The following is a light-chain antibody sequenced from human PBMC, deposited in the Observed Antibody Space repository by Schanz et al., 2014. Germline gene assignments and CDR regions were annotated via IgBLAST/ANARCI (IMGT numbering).Light chain of an antibody. CDR3: QEYEGSLYT. J-gene: IGKJ2*01. V-gene: IGKV1-5*03. CDR1: QSISAW. Sequence: DIHMTQSPSSVSASVGDRITITCRASQSISAWLAWYQQKPGMAPKLLIYQASSLQSGVPSRFSGSGSGTEFTLTITSLQPEDCGSYFCQEYEGSLYTFGQGTKLEIK. CDR2: QAS.